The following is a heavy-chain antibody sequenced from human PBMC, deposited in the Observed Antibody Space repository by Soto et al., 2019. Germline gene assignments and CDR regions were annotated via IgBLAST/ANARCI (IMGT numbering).Heavy chain of an antibody. CDR1: GYTFITYG. Sequence: GASVKVSCKASGYTFITYGINWVRQAPGQGLEWMGWISAYNGNANYAQTLQDRGTLTTDTSTSTAYMELRSLRSDDTAGYYCARDRGPTYGGNDFDYWGQVPPVTFSP. CDR2: ISAYNGNA. D-gene: IGHD4-17*01. J-gene: IGHJ4*02. CDR3: ARDRGPTYGGNDFDY. V-gene: IGHV1-18*04.